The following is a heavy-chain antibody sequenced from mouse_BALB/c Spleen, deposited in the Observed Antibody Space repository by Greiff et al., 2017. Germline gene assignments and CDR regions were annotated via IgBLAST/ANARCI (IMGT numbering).Heavy chain of an antibody. Sequence: VQLQESGAELARPGASVKMSCKASGYTFTSYTMHWVKQRPGQGLEWIGYINPSSGYTNYNQKFKDKATLTADKSSSTAYMQLSSLTSEDSAVYFCARRTYYGYGGFAYWGQGTLVTVSA. CDR2: INPSSGYT. V-gene: IGHV1-4*01. CDR3: ARRTYYGYGGFAY. CDR1: GYTFTSYT. J-gene: IGHJ3*01. D-gene: IGHD2-9*01.